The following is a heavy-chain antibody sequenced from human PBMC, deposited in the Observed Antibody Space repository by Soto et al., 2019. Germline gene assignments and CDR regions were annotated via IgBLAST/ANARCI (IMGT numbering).Heavy chain of an antibody. J-gene: IGHJ5*02. CDR3: ARDYEYDFWSGPNWFDP. Sequence: GASVKVSCKASGGTFSSYAISWVRQAPGQGLEWMGGIIPIFGTANYAQKFQGRVTITADESTSTAYMELSSLRSEDTAVYDCARDYEYDFWSGPNWFDPWGEG. D-gene: IGHD3-3*01. V-gene: IGHV1-69*13. CDR2: IIPIFGTA. CDR1: GGTFSSYA.